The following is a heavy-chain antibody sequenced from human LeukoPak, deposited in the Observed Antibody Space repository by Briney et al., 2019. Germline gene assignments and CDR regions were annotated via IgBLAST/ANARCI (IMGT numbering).Heavy chain of an antibody. Sequence: SETLSLTCTVSGASISSYYWSWLRQPPGKGLEWFGDIYYSGSIKYNPSLKSRVTMSVDTSKNQFSLKLSSVTAADTAIYYCARENPSGYYNRPIDYWGQGTLVTVSS. CDR3: ARENPSGYYNRPIDY. D-gene: IGHD3-22*01. CDR1: GASISSYY. V-gene: IGHV4-59*01. CDR2: IYYSGSI. J-gene: IGHJ4*02.